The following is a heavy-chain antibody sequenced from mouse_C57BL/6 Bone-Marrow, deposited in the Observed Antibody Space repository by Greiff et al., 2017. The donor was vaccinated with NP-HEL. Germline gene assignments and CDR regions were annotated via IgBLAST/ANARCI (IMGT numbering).Heavy chain of an antibody. Sequence: EVMLVESGGDLVKPGGSLKLSCAASGFTFSSYGMSWVRQTPDKRLEWVATISSGGSYTYYPDSVKGRFTISRDNAKNTLYLQLSSLKSEDTAMYYWARRGSIYYYGSSYPDWYFDVWGTGTTVTVSS. D-gene: IGHD1-1*01. CDR3: ARRGSIYYYGSSYPDWYFDV. V-gene: IGHV5-6*02. J-gene: IGHJ1*03. CDR2: ISSGGSYT. CDR1: GFTFSSYG.